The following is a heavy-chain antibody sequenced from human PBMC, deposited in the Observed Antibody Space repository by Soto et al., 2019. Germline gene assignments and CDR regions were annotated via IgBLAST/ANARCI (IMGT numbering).Heavy chain of an antibody. D-gene: IGHD3-22*01. CDR2: IYYLGNT. CDR1: GGSISSGPSY. CDR3: TTDQLGYYYDSSGYYLPTPFDY. J-gene: IGHJ4*02. Sequence: SETLSLTCTVSGGSISSGPSYWGWIRQPPGQGLEWVGSIYYLGNTYYNSSLGSRVVISVDKSKNQFSLKLSSVTAADTAVYYCTTDQLGYYYDSSGYYLPTPFDYWGQGTLVTVSS. V-gene: IGHV4-39*03.